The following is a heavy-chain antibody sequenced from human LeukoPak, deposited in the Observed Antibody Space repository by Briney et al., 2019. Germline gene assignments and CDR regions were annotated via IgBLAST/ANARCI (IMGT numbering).Heavy chain of an antibody. Sequence: ASVTVSFKVSGYSLTALAIHGVGQAPGKGGEGMGRFDPDDGARIYSQRFQDRFLMTEDPSSDTAYMELSGLRSEDTAVYFCASDRTMTTVTSGQSWDDPWGQGTLVTVSS. D-gene: IGHD4-17*01. V-gene: IGHV1-24*01. CDR2: FDPDDGAR. CDR3: ASDRTMTTVTSGQSWDDP. CDR1: GYSLTALA. J-gene: IGHJ5*02.